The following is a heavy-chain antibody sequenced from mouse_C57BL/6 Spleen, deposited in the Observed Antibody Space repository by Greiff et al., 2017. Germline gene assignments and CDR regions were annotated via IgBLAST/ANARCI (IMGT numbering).Heavy chain of an antibody. CDR1: GYTFTSYD. J-gene: IGHJ3*01. Sequence: QVQLQQSGPELVKPGASVKLSCKASGYTFTSYDINWVKQRPGQGLEWIGWIYPRDGSTKYNEKFKGQATLTVDTSSSTAYMELHSLTSEDSAVYFCARGPRGAWFAYWGQGTLVTVSA. CDR2: IYPRDGST. CDR3: ARGPRGAWFAY. V-gene: IGHV1-85*01.